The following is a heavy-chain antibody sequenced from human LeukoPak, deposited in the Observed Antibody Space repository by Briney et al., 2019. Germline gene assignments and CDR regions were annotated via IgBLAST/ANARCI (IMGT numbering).Heavy chain of an antibody. CDR2: ISSSSSYI. Sequence: GGSLRLSCAASGFTFSSYSMNWVRQAPGKGLEWVSSISSSSSYIYYADSVKGRFTISRDNAKNSLYLQMNSLRAEDTAVYYCARPLGYCSGGSCYYPQGAFDIWGQGTMVTVSS. CDR3: ARPLGYCSGGSCYYPQGAFDI. D-gene: IGHD2-15*01. V-gene: IGHV3-21*01. CDR1: GFTFSSYS. J-gene: IGHJ3*02.